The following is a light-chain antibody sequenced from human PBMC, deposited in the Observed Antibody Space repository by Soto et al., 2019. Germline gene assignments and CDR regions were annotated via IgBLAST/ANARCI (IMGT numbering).Light chain of an antibody. CDR2: GAS. V-gene: IGKV3-20*01. CDR3: QQYGSSPPRYT. CDR1: QSVSSSY. J-gene: IGKJ2*01. Sequence: EMVLTQSPGTLSLSPGERATLSCRASQSVSSSYLAWYQQKPGQAPRLLIYGASSRATGIPDRFSGSGSGTDFTLTISRLEPEDFALYYCQQYGSSPPRYTFDQGTKLEIK.